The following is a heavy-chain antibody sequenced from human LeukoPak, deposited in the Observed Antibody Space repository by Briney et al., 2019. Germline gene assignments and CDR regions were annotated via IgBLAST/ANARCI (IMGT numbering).Heavy chain of an antibody. V-gene: IGHV3-23*01. CDR3: TKHGERGTNRFDY. CDR1: EFTFNTYA. Sequence: GESLRLYCAASEFTFNTYAISWVRQAPGTRLDFGSVISISGGTYYADSVKGRLTISRDISKNTVFLQMDSLRVEDTAVYYCTKHGERGTNRFDYRGQGTLVTASS. J-gene: IGHJ4*02. CDR2: ISISGGT. D-gene: IGHD1-26*01.